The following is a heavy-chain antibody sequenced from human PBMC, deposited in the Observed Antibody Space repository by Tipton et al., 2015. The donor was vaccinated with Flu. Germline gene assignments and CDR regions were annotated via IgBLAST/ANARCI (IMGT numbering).Heavy chain of an antibody. J-gene: IGHJ4*02. CDR2: IYPGDSDT. V-gene: IGHV5-51*03. D-gene: IGHD5-12*01. CDR1: GYSFTSYW. CDR3: ARLGYRSDYDSGYFDY. Sequence: VQLVQSGAEVKKPGESLKISCKSSGYSFTSYWIGWVRQMPGKGLEWMGIIYPGDSDTRYSPSFQGQVTIPADKSISTAYLQWSSLKASDTAMYYCARLGYRSDYDSGYFDYWGQGTLVTVSS.